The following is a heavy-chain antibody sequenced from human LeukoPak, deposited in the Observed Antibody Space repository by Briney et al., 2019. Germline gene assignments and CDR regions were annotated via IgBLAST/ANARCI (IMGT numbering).Heavy chain of an antibody. D-gene: IGHD6-13*01. CDR1: GGTFSSYA. Sequence: ASVTVSCKASGGTFSSYAISWVRQAPGQGLEWMGGIIPIFGTANYAQKFQGRVTITADESTSTACMELSSLRSEDTAVYYCARGSSWEANAFDIWGQGTMVTVSS. V-gene: IGHV1-69*13. CDR3: ARGSSWEANAFDI. J-gene: IGHJ3*02. CDR2: IIPIFGTA.